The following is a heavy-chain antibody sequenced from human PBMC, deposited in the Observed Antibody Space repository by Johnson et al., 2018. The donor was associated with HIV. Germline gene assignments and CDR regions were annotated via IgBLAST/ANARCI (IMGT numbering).Heavy chain of an antibody. V-gene: IGHV3-30*04. CDR3: ASVIAAAAMGAFDI. D-gene: IGHD6-13*01. J-gene: IGHJ3*02. CDR1: GFPFSTYA. CDR2: IWYDGSNK. Sequence: QVQLVESGGGVVQPGRSLRLSCVASGFPFSTYAIHWVRQAPGKGLEWVAVIWYDGSNKYYADSVKGRFTISRDNSKNTLYLQMNSLRAEDTAVYYCASVIAAAAMGAFDIWGQGTMVTVSS.